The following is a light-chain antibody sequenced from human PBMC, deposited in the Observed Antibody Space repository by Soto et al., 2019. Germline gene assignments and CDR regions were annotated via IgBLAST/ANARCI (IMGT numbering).Light chain of an antibody. Sequence: QSALTQPPSASGSPGQSVTISCTGTSSDIGAYNYVSWFQQHPGEAPKLIISEVNKWPSGVPNRFSGSKSGNTASLTISGLQAADEADYYCSLYTSENTYVFGTGTKLTVL. J-gene: IGLJ1*01. CDR3: SLYTSENTYV. CDR1: SSDIGAYNY. CDR2: EVN. V-gene: IGLV2-8*01.